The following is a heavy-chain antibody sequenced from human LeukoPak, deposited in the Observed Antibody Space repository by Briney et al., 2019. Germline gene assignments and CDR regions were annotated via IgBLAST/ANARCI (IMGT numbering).Heavy chain of an antibody. Sequence: GGSLRLSCAASGFTFSSYAMSWVRQAPEKGLEWVSTITGSATNTYYAASGKGRFTISRDNSENTLYLQMNSLRAEDTAVYYCAKSSSGYYPTFDYWGQGTLVTVSS. CDR1: GFTFSSYA. CDR3: AKSSSGYYPTFDY. V-gene: IGHV3-23*01. D-gene: IGHD3-22*01. J-gene: IGHJ4*02. CDR2: ITGSATNT.